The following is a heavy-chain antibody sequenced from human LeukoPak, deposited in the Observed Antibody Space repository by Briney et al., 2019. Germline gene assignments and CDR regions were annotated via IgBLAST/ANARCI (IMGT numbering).Heavy chain of an antibody. Sequence: GGSLRLSCAASGFTFSSYAMHWVRQAPGKGLEGVAVISYDGSNKYYADSVKGRFTISKDNSKNTLYLQMNSLRAEDTAVFYCARGISVFQALLNWGQGTLVTVSS. CDR3: ARGISVFQALLN. J-gene: IGHJ4*02. V-gene: IGHV3-30*04. CDR2: ISYDGSNK. D-gene: IGHD2-21*01. CDR1: GFTFSSYA.